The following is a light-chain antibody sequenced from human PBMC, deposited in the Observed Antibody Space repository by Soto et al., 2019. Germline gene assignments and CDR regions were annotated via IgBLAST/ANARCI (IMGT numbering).Light chain of an antibody. J-gene: IGLJ2*01. Sequence: QSVLTQPPSVSGAPGQRATISCTGSSSNIGAGYDVHWYQQLPGTAPKLLIYGNSNRPSGVPDRFSGSKSGTSASLAITGLQAEDEADYYCQSYDSSLSGSNVVFGGGTKVTVL. CDR1: SSNIGAGYD. V-gene: IGLV1-40*01. CDR2: GNS. CDR3: QSYDSSLSGSNVV.